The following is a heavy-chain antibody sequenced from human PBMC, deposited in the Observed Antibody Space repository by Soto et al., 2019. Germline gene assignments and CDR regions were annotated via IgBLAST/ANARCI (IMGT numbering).Heavy chain of an antibody. CDR2: INPSSGT. J-gene: IGHJ4*02. Sequence: ASVKVSCKASGYTFTSYYMHWVRQAPGQGLEWMGIINPSSGTSYAQKFQGRVTMTRDTSTSTAYMELSSLNTEGTDVDYCAGVYCNGDSCYGENYGGQGTL. CDR1: GYTFTSYY. D-gene: IGHD2-15*01. CDR3: AGVYCNGDSCYGENY. V-gene: IGHV1-46*03.